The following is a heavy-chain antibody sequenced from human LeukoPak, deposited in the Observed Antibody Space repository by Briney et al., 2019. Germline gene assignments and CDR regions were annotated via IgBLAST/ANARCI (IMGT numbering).Heavy chain of an antibody. V-gene: IGHV3-23*01. J-gene: IGHJ4*02. CDR3: AKEGAAQSELLWFGELPYYFDY. CDR2: ISDSGGRI. Sequence: GGSLRLSCAAPGFTFNSYAMTWVRQAPGKGLEWVSVISDSGGRIYYADSVKGRFTISRDNSKNTLYLQMNSLRAEDTPVYYCAKEGAAQSELLWFGELPYYFDYWGQGTLVTVSS. D-gene: IGHD3-10*01. CDR1: GFTFNSYA.